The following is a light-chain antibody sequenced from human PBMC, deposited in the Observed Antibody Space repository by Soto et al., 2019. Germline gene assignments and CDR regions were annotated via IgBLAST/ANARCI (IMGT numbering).Light chain of an antibody. Sequence: EIVLTQSPGTLSLSPGERATLSCRASQSVSSSYLAWYQQKPCQAPRLLIYGASSRATGIPDTFSGSGSGTDFTLTISRLEPEDCAVYYCQQYGSSPVTFGGGTKVEIK. CDR1: QSVSSSY. CDR3: QQYGSSPVT. J-gene: IGKJ4*01. CDR2: GAS. V-gene: IGKV3-20*01.